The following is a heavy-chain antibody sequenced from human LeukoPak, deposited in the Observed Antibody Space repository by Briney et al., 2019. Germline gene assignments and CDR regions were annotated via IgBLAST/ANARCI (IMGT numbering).Heavy chain of an antibody. Sequence: PSETPSLTCTVSGDSINISYWSWIRQPPGKGLEWIGYIYYRGSTNYNPSLKSRVTISVDTSKNQYSLKLSSVTAAGTAVYYCARSGVFTGYDAFDIWGQGTRVTVSS. CDR3: ARSGVFTGYDAFDI. J-gene: IGHJ3*02. V-gene: IGHV4-59*08. CDR1: GDSINISY. D-gene: IGHD6-13*01. CDR2: IYYRGST.